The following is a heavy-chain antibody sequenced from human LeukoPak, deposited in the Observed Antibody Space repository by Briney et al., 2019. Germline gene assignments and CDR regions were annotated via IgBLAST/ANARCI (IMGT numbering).Heavy chain of an antibody. CDR2: IYSSGST. D-gene: IGHD1-26*01. J-gene: IGHJ4*02. CDR1: GGSISSYY. V-gene: IGHV4-59*01. CDR3: ARAGVWPIAKFDY. Sequence: NTSETLSLTCTVSGGSISSYYWTWIRQPPGKGLEWIGYIYSSGSTNYNPSLKSRVTISVVTSKNQCALKLSSVTAADTAVYYCARAGVWPIAKFDYWGQGTLVTVSS.